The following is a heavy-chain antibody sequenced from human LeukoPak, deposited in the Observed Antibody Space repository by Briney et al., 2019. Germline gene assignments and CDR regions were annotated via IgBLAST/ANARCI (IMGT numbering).Heavy chain of an antibody. V-gene: IGHV4-61*01. D-gene: IGHD3-22*01. CDR3: ARMYYYDNSFDY. CDR1: GGSVSSVSHY. J-gene: IGHJ4*02. Sequence: TSETLSLTCSVSGGSVSSVSHYWSWLRQPPGKGLEWIGYIYYSGSTNYNPFLKSRVTISVDTSKNQFSLKLSSVTAADTAVYYCARMYYYDNSFDYWGQGALVPDSS. CDR2: IYYSGST.